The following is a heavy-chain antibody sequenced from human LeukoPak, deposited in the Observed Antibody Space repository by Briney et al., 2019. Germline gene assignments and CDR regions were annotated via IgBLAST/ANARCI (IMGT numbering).Heavy chain of an antibody. CDR3: ARIRDGYNEAYDI. CDR1: RYTFTKYY. D-gene: IGHD5-24*01. CDR2: INPGGDNT. Sequence: ASVKVSCKASRYTFTKYYIHWVRQAPGQGLEWMGLINPGGDNTNYAQSFQGRVTMTRDTSTSTVYMELSSLRSEDTAIYYCARIRDGYNEAYDIWGQGTVVTVPS. J-gene: IGHJ3*02. V-gene: IGHV1-46*01.